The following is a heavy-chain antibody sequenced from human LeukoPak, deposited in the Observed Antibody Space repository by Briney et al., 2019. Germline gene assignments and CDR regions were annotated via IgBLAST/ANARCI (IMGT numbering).Heavy chain of an antibody. CDR2: ISSSSSYI. D-gene: IGHD3-10*01. CDR1: GFAFSSYS. CDR3: ARADYYTSGTYRYYFDY. Sequence: GGSLRLSCAASGFAFSSYSMNWVRQAPGKGLEWVSSISSSSSYIYYADSVKGRFTISRENSNNTLYLQMNSLRPEDTAVYYCARADYYTSGTYRYYFDYWGQGTLVTVSS. V-gene: IGHV3-21*01. J-gene: IGHJ4*02.